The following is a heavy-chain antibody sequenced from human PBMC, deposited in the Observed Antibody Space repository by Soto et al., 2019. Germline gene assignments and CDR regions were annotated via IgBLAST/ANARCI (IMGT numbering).Heavy chain of an antibody. Sequence: GGSQRLSCAASGFTFRSYAMSWVRQAPGKGLEWVSAISGSGGSTYYADSVKGRFTISRDNSKNTLYLQMNSLKTEDTAVYYCTTDPTTRITIFGVAFDYWGQGTLVTVSS. J-gene: IGHJ4*02. D-gene: IGHD3-3*01. CDR1: GFTFRSYA. V-gene: IGHV3-23*01. CDR2: ISGSGGST. CDR3: TTDPTTRITIFGVAFDY.